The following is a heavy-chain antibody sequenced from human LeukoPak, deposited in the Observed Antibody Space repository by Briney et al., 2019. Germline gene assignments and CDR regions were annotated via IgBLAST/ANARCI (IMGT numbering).Heavy chain of an antibody. Sequence: VASVKVSCNASGYTFTSYYMHCVRQAPGQGLEWMGIINPSGGSTSYAQKFQGRVTMTRDTSTSTVYMELSSLRSEDTAVYYCARAVAVAGNLDYYGMDVWGQGTTVTVSS. CDR1: GYTFTSYY. V-gene: IGHV1-46*01. J-gene: IGHJ6*02. CDR2: INPSGGST. CDR3: ARAVAVAGNLDYYGMDV. D-gene: IGHD6-19*01.